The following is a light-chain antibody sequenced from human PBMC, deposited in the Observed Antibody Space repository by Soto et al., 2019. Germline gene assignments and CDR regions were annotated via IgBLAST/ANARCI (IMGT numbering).Light chain of an antibody. CDR3: QQYENWPSIT. Sequence: EIVMTQSPVTLSVSPGEGATLSCRASQNIRTKLAWYQQKPGQAPRLLISGASTRATGIPVRFSGSGSGTEFALAISSLQSEDFAVYYCQQYENWPSITFGQGTKVDIK. V-gene: IGKV3-15*01. J-gene: IGKJ1*01. CDR2: GAS. CDR1: QNIRTK.